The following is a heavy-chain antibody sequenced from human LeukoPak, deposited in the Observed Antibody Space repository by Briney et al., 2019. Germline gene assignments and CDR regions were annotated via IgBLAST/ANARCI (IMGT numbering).Heavy chain of an antibody. CDR1: GLTFSGYW. CDR3: ARGSGDY. Sequence: PGGSLRLSCAAYGLTFSGYWMNWVRQGPGKGLEWVASIKPDGSEKYYVDSVKGRFTISRDNAKKSLYLQMTSLRDEDTAVYYCARGSGDYSGQGTLVTFSS. V-gene: IGHV3-7*04. J-gene: IGHJ4*02. CDR2: IKPDGSEK.